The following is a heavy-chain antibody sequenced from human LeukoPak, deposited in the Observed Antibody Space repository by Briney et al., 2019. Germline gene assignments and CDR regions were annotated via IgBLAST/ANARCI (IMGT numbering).Heavy chain of an antibody. J-gene: IGHJ5*02. D-gene: IGHD3-10*01. Sequence: PGGSLRLSCAASGFTFSDYYMSWIRQAPGKGLEWVSYISSSSSYTNYADSVKGRFTISRDNAKNSLYLQMNSLRAEDTAVYYCARDARTMVRGTALVRNWFDPWGQGTLVTVSS. CDR1: GFTFSDYY. CDR3: ARDARTMVRGTALVRNWFDP. CDR2: ISSSSSYT. V-gene: IGHV3-11*06.